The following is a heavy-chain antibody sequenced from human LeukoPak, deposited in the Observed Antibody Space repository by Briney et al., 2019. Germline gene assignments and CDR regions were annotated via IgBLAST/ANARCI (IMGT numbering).Heavy chain of an antibody. J-gene: IGHJ5*02. Sequence: GGSLRPSCAASGFTFSSNWMHWVRQAPGKGLVWVSRINSDGSSADYADSVKGRFTISRDNAKNTLYLQMNSLRAEDTAVYYCARDVSGVVPAASWFDPWGQGTLVTVSS. D-gene: IGHD2-2*01. CDR1: GFTFSSNW. CDR3: ARDVSGVVPAASWFDP. V-gene: IGHV3-74*01. CDR2: INSDGSSA.